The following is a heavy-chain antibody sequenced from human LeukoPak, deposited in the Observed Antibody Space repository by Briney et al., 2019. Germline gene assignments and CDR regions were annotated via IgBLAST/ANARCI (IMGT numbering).Heavy chain of an antibody. Sequence: SETLSLTCIVSGDSVSSGYYYWSWIRQPPGKGLEWIGTSYYSGRTNYNPSLKSRVTISVDTSKNQFSLKLSSVTAADTAVYYCARDYSGDYDSSGYLYYLDYWGQGFLVTVSS. CDR3: ARDYSGDYDSSGYLYYLDY. D-gene: IGHD3-22*01. CDR2: SYYSGRT. V-gene: IGHV4-61*01. CDR1: GDSVSSGYYY. J-gene: IGHJ4*02.